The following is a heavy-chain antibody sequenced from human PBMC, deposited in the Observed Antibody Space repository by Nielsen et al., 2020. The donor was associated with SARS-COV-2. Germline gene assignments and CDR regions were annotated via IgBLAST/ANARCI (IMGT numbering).Heavy chain of an antibody. J-gene: IGHJ4*02. CDR1: GFNIRGYW. CDR3: ARVGFYGDPEYLDY. Sequence: GGSLRLSCVVSGFNIRGYWMTWVRQAPGKGLGWVGNIKLDGSEKYYVDSVKGRFTISRDNARNTLYLQMNSLRVEDTAVYYCARVGFYGDPEYLDYWGPGTLVTVSS. D-gene: IGHD4-17*01. CDR2: IKLDGSEK. V-gene: IGHV3-7*01.